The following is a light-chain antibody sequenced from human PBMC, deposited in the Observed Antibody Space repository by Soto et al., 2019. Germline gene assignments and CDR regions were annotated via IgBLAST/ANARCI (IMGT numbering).Light chain of an antibody. CDR2: AAS. CDR1: QDISNY. J-gene: IGKJ4*01. Sequence: DIQLTQSPSFPSASVGDRVTITCRASQDISNYLAWYQQKPGKAPKLLIYAASTLQSGVPSRFSGSGSGTEFTLTISSLQPEDFAIYYCQQLARYPTATFGGGTKVDI. CDR3: QQLARYPTAT. V-gene: IGKV1-9*01.